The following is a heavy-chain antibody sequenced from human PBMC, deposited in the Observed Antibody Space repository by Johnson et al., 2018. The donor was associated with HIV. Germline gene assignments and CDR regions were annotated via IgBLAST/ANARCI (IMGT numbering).Heavy chain of an antibody. CDR2: IKQDGSEK. CDR3: ARALYYYDRGDAFDI. D-gene: IGHD3-22*01. CDR1: GFTFSSYW. J-gene: IGHJ3*02. V-gene: IGHV3-7*01. Sequence: VQLVESGGGLVKPGGSLILSCAASGFTFSSYWMSWVRQAPGKGLEWVANIKQDGSEKYYVDSVKGRFTISRDNAKNSLYLQMNSLRAEDTAVYYCARALYYYDRGDAFDIWGQGTMVTVSS.